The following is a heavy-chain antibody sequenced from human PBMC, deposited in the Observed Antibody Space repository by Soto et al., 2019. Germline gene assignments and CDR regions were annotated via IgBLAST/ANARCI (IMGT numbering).Heavy chain of an antibody. D-gene: IGHD3-3*01. CDR1: GYTFTSYG. V-gene: IGHV1-18*01. CDR3: ARGRISSITIFGVVTKYYYMDV. CDR2: ISAYNGNT. Sequence: ASVKVSCKASGYTFTSYGISWVRQAPGQGLEWMGWISAYNGNTNYAQKLQGRVTMTTDTSTSTAYMELSSLRSDDTAVYYCARGRISSITIFGVVTKYYYMDVWGKGTTVTVSS. J-gene: IGHJ6*03.